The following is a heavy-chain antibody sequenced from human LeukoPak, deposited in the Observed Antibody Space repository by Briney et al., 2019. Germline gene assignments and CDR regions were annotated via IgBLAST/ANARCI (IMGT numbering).Heavy chain of an antibody. CDR3: GRGGQHGTVDY. J-gene: IGHJ4*01. CDR1: GFKFSVYW. Sequence: GGSLRLSCEASGFKFSVYWMSWVRLVPGKGLEWVANINEDGSEKYYVDSVKGRFTISRDNAKSTVYLQMNSPRVEDTAVYYCGRGGQHGTVDYWGHGALVTVSS. CDR2: INEDGSEK. D-gene: IGHD1-14*01. V-gene: IGHV3-7*03.